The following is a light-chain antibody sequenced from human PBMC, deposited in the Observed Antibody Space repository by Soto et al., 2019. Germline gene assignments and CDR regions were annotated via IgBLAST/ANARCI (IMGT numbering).Light chain of an antibody. CDR2: KAS. V-gene: IGKV1-5*03. Sequence: DIQMTQFPSTQSASVGDRVIITCRASQSISSWLAWYQQKPGKAPNLLIYKASSLASGVPSRFSGRGFGTEFSLSISSLQPDDIATYYCQQYDSYSTFGGGTKVEIK. CDR3: QQYDSYST. CDR1: QSISSW. J-gene: IGKJ4*01.